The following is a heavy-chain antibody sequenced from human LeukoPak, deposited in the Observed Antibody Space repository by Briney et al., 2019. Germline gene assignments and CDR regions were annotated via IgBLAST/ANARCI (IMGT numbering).Heavy chain of an antibody. D-gene: IGHD2-21*01. V-gene: IGHV1-46*01. Sequence: ASGKVSCQASGYPFPTYYIHWVRPAPGQGLEWRGMINPSDGATTYAQKFQGRGTMTMDKSTTTGYMDLRTLSLADTAVYFCASGLRGGLIGILGGLFASYHTYYYMDVWGRGTTVTVSS. CDR3: ASGLRGGLIGILGGLFASYHTYYYMDV. CDR2: INPSDGAT. J-gene: IGHJ6*03. CDR1: GYPFPTYY.